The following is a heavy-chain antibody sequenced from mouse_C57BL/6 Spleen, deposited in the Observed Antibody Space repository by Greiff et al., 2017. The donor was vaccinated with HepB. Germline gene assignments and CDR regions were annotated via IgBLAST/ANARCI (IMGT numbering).Heavy chain of an antibody. CDR1: GYTFTSYW. CDR2: IDPSDSYT. V-gene: IGHV1-50*01. Sequence: QVQLQQSGAELVKPGASVKLSCKASGYTFTSYWMQWVKQRPGQGLEWIGEIDPSDSYTNYNQKFKGKATLTVDTSSSTAYMQLSSLTSEDSAVYYCASGGGYDVRYFDVWGTGTTVTVSS. J-gene: IGHJ1*03. D-gene: IGHD2-2*01. CDR3: ASGGGYDVRYFDV.